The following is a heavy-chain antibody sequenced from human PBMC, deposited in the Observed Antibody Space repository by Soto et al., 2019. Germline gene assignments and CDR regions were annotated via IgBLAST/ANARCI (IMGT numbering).Heavy chain of an antibody. D-gene: IGHD2-2*01. V-gene: IGHV3-33*01. CDR1: GFTFSNYG. CDR3: ARDRTSRGVLDY. J-gene: IGHJ4*02. CDR2: IWYDGSNK. Sequence: GGSLRLSCAASGFTFSNYGMHWVRQAPGKGLEWVALIWYDGSNKYYADSVKGRFTISRDNSKNTLYLQMNTLRAGDTAVYYCARDRTSRGVLDYWGQGTLVTVSS.